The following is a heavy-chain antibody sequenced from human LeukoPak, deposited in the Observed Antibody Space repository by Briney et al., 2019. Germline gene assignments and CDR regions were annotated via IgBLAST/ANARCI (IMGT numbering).Heavy chain of an antibody. CDR1: GFNLHDYT. CDR3: VKDGIDGATWGFFGP. V-gene: IGHV3-43*01. Sequence: GGSLRLSCPVSGFNLHDYTMHWVRQVPGKGLEWVALLTWDGHITSYGDSVKGRLNISRDDTKNSLYLEMSRLTFDDSGLYYCVKDGIDGATWGFFGPGGRGTLVSV. D-gene: IGHD3-3*01. J-gene: IGHJ5*02. CDR2: LTWDGHIT.